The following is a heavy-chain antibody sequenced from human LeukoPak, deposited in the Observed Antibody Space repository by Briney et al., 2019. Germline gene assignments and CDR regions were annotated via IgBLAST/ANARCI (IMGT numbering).Heavy chain of an antibody. CDR1: GFTFSMYK. D-gene: IGHD2-15*01. V-gene: IGHV3-48*01. CDR2: ISSSGSTI. J-gene: IGHJ3*02. Sequence: GGSLRLSCAASGFTFSMYKMNWVRQAPGKGLEWVSHISSSGSTIDYADSVKGRFTVSRDNAKNSLYLQMNSLRAEDTAVYYCAKDLGRLRWDAFDIWGQGTMVTVSS. CDR3: AKDLGRLRWDAFDI.